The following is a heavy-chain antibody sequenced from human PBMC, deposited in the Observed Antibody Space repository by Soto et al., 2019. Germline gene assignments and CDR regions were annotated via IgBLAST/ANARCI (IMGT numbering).Heavy chain of an antibody. D-gene: IGHD2-8*01. V-gene: IGHV1-3*01. Sequence: ASVKVSCKASGYTFTSYAMHWVRQAPGQRLEWMGWINAGNGNTKYSQKFQGRVTITRDTSASTAYMELSRLKASDTAMYYCARHDSNGDFDFWGQGTQVTVSS. J-gene: IGHJ4*02. CDR3: ARHDSNGDFDF. CDR1: GYTFTSYA. CDR2: INAGNGNT.